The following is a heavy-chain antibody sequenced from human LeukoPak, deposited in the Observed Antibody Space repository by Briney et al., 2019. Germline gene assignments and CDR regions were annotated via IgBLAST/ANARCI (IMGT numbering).Heavy chain of an antibody. CDR3: AREDTAMAIDY. CDR1: GGSISTSNYY. CDR2: IYYSGST. J-gene: IGHJ4*02. D-gene: IGHD5-18*01. V-gene: IGHV4-39*07. Sequence: PSETLSLTCTVSGGSISTSNYYWGWIRQPPGKGLEWIGNIYYSGSTYYNPSLKSRVTISVDTSKNQFSLKLSSVTAADTAVYYCAREDTAMAIDYWGQGTLVTVSS.